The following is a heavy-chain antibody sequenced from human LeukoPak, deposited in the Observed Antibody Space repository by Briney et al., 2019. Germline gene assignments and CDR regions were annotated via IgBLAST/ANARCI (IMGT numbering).Heavy chain of an antibody. CDR3: ARDKYYDFWSGTKAYYYMDV. J-gene: IGHJ6*03. CDR2: IYYSGST. D-gene: IGHD3-3*01. Sequence: SETLCLTCTVSGGSISSYYWSWIRQPPGKGLEWIGYIYYSGSTNYNPSLKSRVTISVDTSKNQFSLKLSSVTAADTAVYYCARDKYYDFWSGTKAYYYMDVWGKGTTVTVSS. V-gene: IGHV4-59*01. CDR1: GGSISSYY.